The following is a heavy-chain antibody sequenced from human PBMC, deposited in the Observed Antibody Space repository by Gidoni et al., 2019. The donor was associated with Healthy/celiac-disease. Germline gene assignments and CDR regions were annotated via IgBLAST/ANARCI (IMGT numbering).Heavy chain of an antibody. V-gene: IGHV3-23*01. Sequence: EVQLLESGGGLVQPGGSLRLSWAACGFTFSSYAMSWVRQAPGKGLEWVSAISGSGGSTYYADSVKGRFTISRDNSKNTLYLQMNSLRAEDTAVYYCAKRGGGYYGMDVWGQGTTVTVSS. CDR3: AKRGGGYYGMDV. CDR1: GFTFSSYA. D-gene: IGHD3-22*01. J-gene: IGHJ6*02. CDR2: ISGSGGST.